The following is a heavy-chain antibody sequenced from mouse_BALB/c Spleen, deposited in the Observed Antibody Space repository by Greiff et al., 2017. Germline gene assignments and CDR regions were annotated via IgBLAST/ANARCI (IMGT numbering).Heavy chain of an antibody. CDR3: ANLWLRRWFAY. V-gene: IGHV5-6-2*01. Sequence: EVQRVESGGGLVKLGGSLKLSCAASGFTFSSYYMSWVRQTPEKRLELVAAINSNGGSTYYPDTVKGRFTISRDNAKNTLYLQMSSLKSEDTALYYCANLWLRRWFAYWGQGTLVTVSA. CDR2: INSNGGST. CDR1: GFTFSSYY. D-gene: IGHD2-2*01. J-gene: IGHJ3*01.